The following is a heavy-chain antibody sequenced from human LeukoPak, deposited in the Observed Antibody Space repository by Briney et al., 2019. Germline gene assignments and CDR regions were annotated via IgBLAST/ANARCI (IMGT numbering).Heavy chain of an antibody. CDR2: ISSGSSYI. V-gene: IGHV3-21*01. CDR3: AGSYYGSGSYYKPLGY. Sequence: GGSLRLSCAASGFTFSSYSMNWVRQAPGKGLEWVSSISSGSSYIYYADSVKGRFTISRDNAKNSLYLQMNSLRAEDTAVYYCAGSYYGSGSYYKPLGYWGQGTLVTVSS. CDR1: GFTFSSYS. J-gene: IGHJ4*02. D-gene: IGHD3-10*01.